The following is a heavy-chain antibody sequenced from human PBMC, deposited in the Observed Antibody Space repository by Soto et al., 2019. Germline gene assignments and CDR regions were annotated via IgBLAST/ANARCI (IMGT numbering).Heavy chain of an antibody. D-gene: IGHD5-18*01. CDR3: ARDPLRGYNYGHFDY. Sequence: SETLSLTCTVSGASVSSGSSYWTWIRQPPGKGLEWIGYISYSGRTNYNPSLNSRVAISVDTSKNQFSLRLNSLTAADTAIYYCARDPLRGYNYGHFDYWGQGTLVTVS. J-gene: IGHJ4*02. CDR1: GASVSSGSSY. CDR2: ISYSGRT. V-gene: IGHV4-61*01.